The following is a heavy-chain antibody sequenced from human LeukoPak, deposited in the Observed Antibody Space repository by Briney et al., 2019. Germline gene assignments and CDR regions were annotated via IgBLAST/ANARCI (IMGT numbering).Heavy chain of an antibody. Sequence: ASVNVSFKASGYTFTSYAMNWVRQAPGQGLEWMGWINTNTGNPTYAQGFTGRFVFSLDTSVSTAYLQISSLKAENTAVYYCARGYFDWLLDRWGQGTLVTISS. V-gene: IGHV7-4-1*02. CDR2: INTNTGNP. J-gene: IGHJ5*02. D-gene: IGHD3-9*01. CDR3: ARGYFDWLLDR. CDR1: GYTFTSYA.